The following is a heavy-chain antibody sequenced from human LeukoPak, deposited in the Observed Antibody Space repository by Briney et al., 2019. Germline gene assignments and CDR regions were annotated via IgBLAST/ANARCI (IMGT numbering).Heavy chain of an antibody. V-gene: IGHV3-23*01. CDR3: AKRGPVTGTKYFDY. D-gene: IGHD6-19*01. CDR2: ISDNGGTA. J-gene: IGHJ4*02. Sequence: GGSLRPSCAASQFMFSTYAMYWVRQAPGKGLEWVSGISDNGGTAYYADSVKGRFTISRDNSKNMLYLHMNSLRAEDTAVYYCAKRGPVTGTKYFDYWGQGTLVTVSS. CDR1: QFMFSTYA.